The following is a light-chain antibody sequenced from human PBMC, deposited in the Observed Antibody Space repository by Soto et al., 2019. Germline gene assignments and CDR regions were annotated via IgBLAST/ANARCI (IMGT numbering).Light chain of an antibody. CDR3: QKYNNAPPWT. CDR1: QGISNY. CDR2: AAS. J-gene: IGKJ1*01. V-gene: IGKV1-27*01. Sequence: DIQMTQSPSSLSASVGDRVTITCRASQGISNYLAWYQQKPGKVPKLLIYAASTLQSGVPSRFSGSGYGTDFTLTISSLQPEDVATYYCQKYNNAPPWTFGQGTRVEIK.